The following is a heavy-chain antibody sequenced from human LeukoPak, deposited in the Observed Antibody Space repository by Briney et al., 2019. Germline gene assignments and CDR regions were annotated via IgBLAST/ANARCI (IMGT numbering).Heavy chain of an antibody. CDR1: GFTFSSYA. D-gene: IGHD6-6*01. CDR2: ISGSGGST. CDR3: AKDQYSSSSGDFFDY. V-gene: IGHV3-23*01. J-gene: IGHJ4*02. Sequence: GGSLRLSCAASGFTFSSYAMSWVRQAPGKGLEWVSDISGSGGSTYYEDSVKGRFTISRDNSKNTLYLQMNSLRAEDTAVYYCAKDQYSSSSGDFFDYWGQGTLVTVSS.